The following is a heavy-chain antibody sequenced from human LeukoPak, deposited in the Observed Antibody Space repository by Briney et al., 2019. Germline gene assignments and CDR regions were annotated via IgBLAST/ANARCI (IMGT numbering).Heavy chain of an antibody. CDR1: GFSLSTIGLC. J-gene: IGHJ4*02. D-gene: IGHD4-17*01. CDR3: ARISRDDYGDYYYFDY. V-gene: IGHV2-70*01. CDR2: IDWDDDK. Sequence: SGPTPVNPTQTLTLTGTISGFSLSTIGLCMSWIRQPPGKALEWLALIDWDDDKYYSTSLKTRLTISKDTSKNQVVLTMTNMDPADTATYYCARISRDDYGDYYYFDYWGQGTLVTVSS.